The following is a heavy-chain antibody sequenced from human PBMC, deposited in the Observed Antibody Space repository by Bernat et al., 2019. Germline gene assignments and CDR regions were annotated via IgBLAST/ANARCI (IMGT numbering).Heavy chain of an antibody. J-gene: IGHJ6*02. V-gene: IGHV3-53*01. CDR1: GFTVSSNY. Sequence: EVQLVESGGGLIQPGGSLRLSCAASGFTVSSNYMSWVRQAPGKGLEWVSVIYSGGSTYYADSVKGRFTISRDNSKNTLYLRMNSLRAEDTAVYYCARAVQSLYYYYGMDVWGQGTTVTVSS. CDR2: IYSGGST. D-gene: IGHD6-6*01. CDR3: ARAVQSLYYYYGMDV.